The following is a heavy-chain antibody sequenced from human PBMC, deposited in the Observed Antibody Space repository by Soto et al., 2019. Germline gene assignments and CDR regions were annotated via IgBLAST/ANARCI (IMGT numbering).Heavy chain of an antibody. Sequence: GASVKVSCKASGYTFTSYGISWVRQAPGQGLEWMGWISAYNGNTNYAQKLQGRVTMTTDTSTSTAYMELRSLRSDDTAVYYCASCLLGTSCYAGDYWGQGTLVTVSS. V-gene: IGHV1-18*01. CDR1: GYTFTSYG. J-gene: IGHJ4*02. CDR2: ISAYNGNT. D-gene: IGHD2-2*01. CDR3: ASCLLGTSCYAGDY.